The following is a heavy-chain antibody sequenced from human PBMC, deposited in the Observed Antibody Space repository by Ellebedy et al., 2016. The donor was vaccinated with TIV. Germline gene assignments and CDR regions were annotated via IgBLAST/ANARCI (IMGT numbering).Heavy chain of an antibody. V-gene: IGHV3-48*02. Sequence: GGSLRLXCAASGFTFSSYSMNWVRQAPGKGLEWVSYISSSSSTIYYADSVKGRFTISRDNAKNSLYLQMNSLRDEDTAVYYCARDSHYDFWSGYLRGWFDPWGQGTLVTVSS. CDR3: ARDSHYDFWSGYLRGWFDP. CDR1: GFTFSSYS. CDR2: ISSSSSTI. J-gene: IGHJ5*02. D-gene: IGHD3-3*01.